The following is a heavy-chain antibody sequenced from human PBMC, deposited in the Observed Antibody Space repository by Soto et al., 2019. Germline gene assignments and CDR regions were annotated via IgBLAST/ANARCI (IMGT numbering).Heavy chain of an antibody. J-gene: IGHJ3*02. CDR3: ASPGGYIHRLTPGAFDI. D-gene: IGHD3-9*01. Sequence: GESLKISCKGSGYSFTSYWISWVRQMPGKGLEWMGRIDPSDSYTNYSPSFQGHVTISADKSISTAYLQWSSLKASDTAMYYCASPGGYIHRLTPGAFDIWGQGTMVTVSS. V-gene: IGHV5-10-1*01. CDR2: IDPSDSYT. CDR1: GYSFTSYW.